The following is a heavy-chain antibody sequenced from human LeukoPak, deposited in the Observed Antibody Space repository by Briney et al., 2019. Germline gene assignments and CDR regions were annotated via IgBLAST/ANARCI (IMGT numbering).Heavy chain of an antibody. J-gene: IGHJ5*02. D-gene: IGHD4-17*01. Sequence: SETLSLTCTVSGGSFSSSSYYWGRLRPPPGMGLEWIGSIYYSGSTYYNPSLKGRVTISVDTSKNQSTLKRSSLTAADTAVYYGASRGPDGDLEGDPGGQGTLVTVSS. CDR2: IYYSGST. CDR3: ASRGPDGDLEGDP. CDR1: GGSFSSSSYY. V-gene: IGHV4-39*01.